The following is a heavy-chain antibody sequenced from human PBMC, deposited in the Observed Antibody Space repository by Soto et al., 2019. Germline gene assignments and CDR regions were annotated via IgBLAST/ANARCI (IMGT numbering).Heavy chain of an antibody. D-gene: IGHD1-26*01. Sequence: PGGSLRLSCAASGFTFSSYGMHWVRQAPGKGLEWVAVIWYDGSKKYYADSVKGRFTISRDNSKNTLYLQMNSLRAEDTAVYYCAGDLKSGSYYVFDIWGQGTMVTVSS. CDR1: GFTFSSYG. V-gene: IGHV3-33*01. J-gene: IGHJ3*02. CDR2: IWYDGSKK. CDR3: AGDLKSGSYYVFDI.